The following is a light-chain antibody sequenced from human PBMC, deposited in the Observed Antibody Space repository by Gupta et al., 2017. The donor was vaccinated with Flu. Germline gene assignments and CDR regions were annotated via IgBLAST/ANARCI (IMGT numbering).Light chain of an antibody. V-gene: IGKV1-39*01. CDR1: QSISSY. CDR3: QQRYGNVAT. J-gene: IGKJ2*01. CDR2: FAS. Sequence: DIQMTQSPSSLSASVGDTVTITCRASQSISSYLNWYQQKPGKPPKLLLYFASTLQSAVPSRFSGRGSGTDFTLTIISLQPEDFATYFCQQRYGNVATFGPGTKMDIK.